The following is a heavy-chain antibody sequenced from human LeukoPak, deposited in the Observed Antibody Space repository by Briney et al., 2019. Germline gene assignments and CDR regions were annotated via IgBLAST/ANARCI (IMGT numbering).Heavy chain of an antibody. D-gene: IGHD4-23*01. J-gene: IGHJ4*02. CDR1: GFTFSNYW. Sequence: GGSLRLSCAASGFTFSNYWMHWVRQVPGKGLVWVSRINTDGITTSYADSVKGRFTISRDNAKNTLYLQMNSLRVEDTAVYYCARDKESGNLDYWGQGTLVTVSS. V-gene: IGHV3-74*01. CDR3: ARDKESGNLDY. CDR2: INTDGITT.